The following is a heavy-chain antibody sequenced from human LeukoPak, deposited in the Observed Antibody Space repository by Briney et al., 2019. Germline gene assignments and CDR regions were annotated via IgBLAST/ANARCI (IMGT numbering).Heavy chain of an antibody. J-gene: IGHJ3*02. CDR1: GFTFSGSA. D-gene: IGHD3-10*01. V-gene: IGHV3-73*01. CDR2: IRGKATGYAT. CDR3: TRRSDISGNTSGLDI. Sequence: GGSLRLSCAASGFTFSGSAIHWVRQASGKGLEWVGRIRGKATGYATAFATSVSGRFTISRDDSENTAYLQMNSLKTEDTAIYYCTRRSDISGNTSGLDIWGQGSIVIVSS.